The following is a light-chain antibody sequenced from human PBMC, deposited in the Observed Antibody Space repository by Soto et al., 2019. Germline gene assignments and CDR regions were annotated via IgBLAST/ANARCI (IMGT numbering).Light chain of an antibody. CDR1: QDISNY. CDR2: DAS. CDR3: QQYSHLIT. J-gene: IGKJ5*01. V-gene: IGKV1-33*01. Sequence: DIQMPQSPSSLSASVGDRVTITCQASQDISNYLNWYQQKLGKAPKLLIYDASNLETGVPSRFSGSGSGTDFTFTISSLQPEDIATYYCQQYSHLITFGQGTRREIK.